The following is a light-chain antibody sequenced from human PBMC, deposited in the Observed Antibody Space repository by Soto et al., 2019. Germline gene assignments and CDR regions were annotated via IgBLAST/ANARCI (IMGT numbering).Light chain of an antibody. CDR1: NSNIGTNY. CDR2: DDN. V-gene: IGLV1-51*01. Sequence: QSVLTQPPSVSAAPGQTVSISCSGGNSNIGTNYVSWYQQFPGDAPRLLLYDDNKRPSGIPDRFSGFKSGASATLRITGLQPGDEADYYCGTWDSSLTAVVFGRGTKLTVL. J-gene: IGLJ2*01. CDR3: GTWDSSLTAVV.